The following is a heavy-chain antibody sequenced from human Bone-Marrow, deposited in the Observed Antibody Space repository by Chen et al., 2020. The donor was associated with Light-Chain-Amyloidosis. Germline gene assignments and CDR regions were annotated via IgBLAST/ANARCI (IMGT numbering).Heavy chain of an antibody. V-gene: IGHV4-4*07. J-gene: IGHJ6*03. CDR2: IYTSGST. CDR1: GGSISSYY. D-gene: IGHD6-13*01. Sequence: QVQLQESGPGLVKPSETLSLTCTVPGGSISSYYWSWIRQPAGKGLEWIVRIYTSGSTNYNPSLKSRVTMSVDTSKNQFSLKLSSVTAADTAVYYCARSSSSWYEEYYYYYYYMDVWGKGTTVTVSS. CDR3: ARSSSSWYEEYYYYYYYMDV.